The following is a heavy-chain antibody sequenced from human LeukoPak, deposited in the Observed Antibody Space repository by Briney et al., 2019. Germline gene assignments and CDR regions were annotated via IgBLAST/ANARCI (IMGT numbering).Heavy chain of an antibody. V-gene: IGHV4-39*01. CDR3: ARAVSGRFDY. J-gene: IGHJ4*02. CDR2: IYWHGTS. CDR1: GGSFSSSNFY. D-gene: IGHD6-19*01. Sequence: SETLSLTCTVSGGSFSSSNFYWGWLRQPPGKGLEWIGSIYWHGTSTSNPSLKSRVTVSADTSKNQFSLKLSSVTAADTAIYYCARAVSGRFDYWGQGTLVTVSS.